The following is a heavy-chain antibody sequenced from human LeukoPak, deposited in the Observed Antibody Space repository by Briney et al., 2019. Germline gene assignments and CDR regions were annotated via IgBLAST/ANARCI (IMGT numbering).Heavy chain of an antibody. V-gene: IGHV1-69*05. D-gene: IGHD2-2*02. CDR2: IIPIFGTA. Sequence: PGASVKVSCKASGGTFSSYAISWVRQAPGQGLEWMGGIIPIFGTANYAQKFQGRVTITTDESTSTAYMELSSLRSEDTAVYYCARDKYQLLYAPGWFDPWGQGTLVTVSS. CDR3: ARDKYQLLYAPGWFDP. CDR1: GGTFSSYA. J-gene: IGHJ5*02.